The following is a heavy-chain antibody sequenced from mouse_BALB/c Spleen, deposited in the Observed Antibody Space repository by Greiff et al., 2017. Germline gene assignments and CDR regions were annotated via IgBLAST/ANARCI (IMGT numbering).Heavy chain of an antibody. D-gene: IGHD2-14*01. CDR2: IDPANGNT. CDR3: ARGFPLYYRYVDY. V-gene: IGHV14-3*02. Sequence: EVQLQQSGAELVKPGASVKLSCTASGFNIKDTYMHWVKQRPEQGLEWIGRIDPANGNTKYDPKFQGKATITADTSSNTAYLQLSSLTSEDTAVYYCARGFPLYYRYVDYWGQGTTLTVSS. CDR1: GFNIKDTY. J-gene: IGHJ2*01.